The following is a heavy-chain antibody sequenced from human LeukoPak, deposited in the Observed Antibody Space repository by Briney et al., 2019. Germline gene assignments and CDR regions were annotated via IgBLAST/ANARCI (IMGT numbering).Heavy chain of an antibody. Sequence: LSLTCTVSGGSISSSSYYWGWIRQPPGKGLEWVSYISSSGSTIYYADSVKGRFTISRDNAKNSLYLQMNSLGAEDTAVYYCPMGPDPFDIWGQGTMVTVSS. CDR1: GGSISSSSYY. CDR3: PMGPDPFDI. D-gene: IGHD3-10*01. J-gene: IGHJ3*02. CDR2: ISSSGSTI. V-gene: IGHV3-11*04.